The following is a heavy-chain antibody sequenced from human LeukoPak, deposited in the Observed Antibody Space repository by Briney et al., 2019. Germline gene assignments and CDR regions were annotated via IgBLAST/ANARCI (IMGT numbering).Heavy chain of an antibody. J-gene: IGHJ6*02. CDR1: GFTFSVYS. Sequence: GGSLRLSCAASGFTFSVYSMNWVRQAPGKGLEWVSYISSSSGTIYYADSVKGRFTISRDNAKNSLYLQMNSLRAEDTAVYYCARSIGLTGGGVDVWGQGTTVTVSS. CDR3: ARSIGLTGGGVDV. D-gene: IGHD3-9*01. V-gene: IGHV3-48*04. CDR2: ISSSSGTI.